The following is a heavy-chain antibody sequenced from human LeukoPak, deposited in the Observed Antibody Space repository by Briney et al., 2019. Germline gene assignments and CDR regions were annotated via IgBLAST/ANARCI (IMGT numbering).Heavy chain of an antibody. CDR2: ISAYNRNT. V-gene: IGHV1-18*01. D-gene: IGHD3-3*01. J-gene: IGHJ4*02. Sequence: ASVKVSCKASGYTFTSYGISWVRQAPGQGLEWMGWISAYNRNTNYAQKLQGRVTMTTDTSTSTAYMELRSLRSDDTAVYYCARDRGTTYYDFWSGPSDTFDYWGQGTLVTVSS. CDR1: GYTFTSYG. CDR3: ARDRGTTYYDFWSGPSDTFDY.